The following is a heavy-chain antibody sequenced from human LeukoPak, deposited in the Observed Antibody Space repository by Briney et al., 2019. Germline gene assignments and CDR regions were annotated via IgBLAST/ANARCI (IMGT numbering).Heavy chain of an antibody. Sequence: SETLSLTCTVSGGSISTYYWSWIRQPPGKGLEWIGYIYYSGSTNYSPSLQSRVTISVDTSRNQFSLRLSSVTAADTAVYYCARIPYXSSTSCYADRWXGRSSDYYYYYGMDVWGQGTTVTVSS. CDR3: ARIPYXSSTSCYADRWXGRSSDYYYYYGMDV. V-gene: IGHV4-59*01. CDR2: IYYSGST. J-gene: IGHJ6*02. CDR1: GGSISTYY. D-gene: IGHD2-2*01.